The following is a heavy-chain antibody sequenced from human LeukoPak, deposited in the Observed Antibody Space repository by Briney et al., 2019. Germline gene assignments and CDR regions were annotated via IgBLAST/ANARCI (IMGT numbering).Heavy chain of an antibody. V-gene: IGHV3-53*04. Sequence: PGGSLRLSCAASGFTVSSNYMSWVRQAPGKGLEWLSVIHSGGSTYYADSVRGRFTVSRHNSKNTLYLQMNSLRAEDTAVYYCARETMTGSRYLDRWGQGTLVTVSS. CDR2: IHSGGST. CDR1: GFTVSSNY. D-gene: IGHD3-9*01. J-gene: IGHJ4*02. CDR3: ARETMTGSRYLDR.